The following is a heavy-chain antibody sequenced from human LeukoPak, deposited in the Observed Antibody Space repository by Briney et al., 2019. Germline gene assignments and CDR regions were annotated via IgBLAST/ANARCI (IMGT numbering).Heavy chain of an antibody. CDR3: ARIYYDSSGYYYYYGMDV. V-gene: IGHV1-46*01. Sequence: ASVKVSCKASGYTFTSYYMHWVRQAPGQGLEWMGLINPSGGSTSYAQKFQGRVTMTRDTSTSTVYMELSSLRSEDTAVYYCARIYYDSSGYYYYYGMDVWGQGTTVTVSS. J-gene: IGHJ6*02. CDR1: GYTFTSYY. D-gene: IGHD3-22*01. CDR2: INPSGGST.